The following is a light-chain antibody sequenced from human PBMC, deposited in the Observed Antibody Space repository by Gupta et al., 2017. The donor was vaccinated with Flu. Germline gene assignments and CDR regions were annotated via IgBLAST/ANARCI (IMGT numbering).Light chain of an antibody. J-gene: IGLJ3*02. CDR1: SGSIASNY. CDR2: ANK. CDR3: QSYDSSTWV. Sequence: NYLLPRPHSVSESPGVTVTIPCTRSSGSIASNYVQWYQQRPGSAPTTVIYANKERPSGIPDRFFGSIDRSSNSASLTISGLRSEDEDDYYCQSYDSSTWVFGGGTKLTVL. V-gene: IGLV6-57*03.